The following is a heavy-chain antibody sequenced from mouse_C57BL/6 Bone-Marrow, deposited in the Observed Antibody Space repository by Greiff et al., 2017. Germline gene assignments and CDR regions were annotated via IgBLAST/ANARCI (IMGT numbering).Heavy chain of an antibody. V-gene: IGHV1-39*01. CDR2: INPNYGTT. CDR1: GYSFTDYN. CDR3: ARRVDY. J-gene: IGHJ4*01. Sequence: VQLQQSGPELVKPGASVKISCKASGYSFTDYNMNWVKQSNGQSLEWIGVINPNYGTTSYNQKFKGKATLTVDQSSSTAYMQINSLPSEAFAAYGCARRVDYWGQGTSVTVSS.